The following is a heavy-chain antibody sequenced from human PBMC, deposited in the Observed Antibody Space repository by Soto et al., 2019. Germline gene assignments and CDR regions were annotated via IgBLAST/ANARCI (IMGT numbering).Heavy chain of an antibody. Sequence: PSETLSLTCTVSGGSISGYYWSWVRQPAGKGLEWVGRIYSDGTTNYSPSLKSRVTMSLDTSKDQFSLHLNSVTAADTAVYYCSRVGCSNSKCYTRGMDVWGQGTTGTVAS. V-gene: IGHV4-4*07. CDR1: GGSISGYY. J-gene: IGHJ6*02. D-gene: IGHD2-2*01. CDR2: IYSDGTT. CDR3: SRVGCSNSKCYTRGMDV.